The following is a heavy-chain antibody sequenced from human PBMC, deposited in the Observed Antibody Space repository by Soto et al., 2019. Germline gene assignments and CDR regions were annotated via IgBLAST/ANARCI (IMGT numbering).Heavy chain of an antibody. CDR1: GYTFTSYG. D-gene: IGHD3-10*01. J-gene: IGHJ3*02. CDR2: ISAYNGNT. CDR3: ARDRGLLLWFGQGSDAFDI. V-gene: IGHV1-18*01. Sequence: QVQLVLSGAEVKKPGASVKVSCKASGYTFTSYGISWVRQAPGQGLEWMGWISAYNGNTNYAQKLQGRVTMTTDTSTSTAYMELRSLRSDDTAVYYCARDRGLLLWFGQGSDAFDIWGQGTMVTVSS.